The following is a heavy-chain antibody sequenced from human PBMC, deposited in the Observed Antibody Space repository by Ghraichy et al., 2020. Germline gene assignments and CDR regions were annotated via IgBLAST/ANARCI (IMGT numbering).Heavy chain of an antibody. D-gene: IGHD2-15*01. J-gene: IGHJ5*02. CDR2: TYYRSKWYN. CDR1: GDSVSSNSAA. V-gene: IGHV6-1*01. Sequence: SQTLSLTCAISGDSVSSNSAAWNWIRQSPSRGLEWLGRTYYRSKWYNDYAVSVKSRITINPDTSKNQFSLQLNSVTPEDTAVYYCARGPMAKGYCSGGSCYNWFDPWGQGTLVTVSS. CDR3: ARGPMAKGYCSGGSCYNWFDP.